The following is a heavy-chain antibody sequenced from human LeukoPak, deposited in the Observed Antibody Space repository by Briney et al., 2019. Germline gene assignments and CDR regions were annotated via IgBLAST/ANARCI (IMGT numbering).Heavy chain of an antibody. Sequence: GESLKISCKGSGYSFTSYWIGWVRQMPGEGLEWMGIIYPGDSDTRYSPSFQGQVTISADKSISTAYLQWSSLKAPDTAMYYCARVSSVVTASPFDYWGQGTLVTVSS. D-gene: IGHD2-21*02. CDR3: ARVSSVVTASPFDY. CDR1: GYSFTSYW. J-gene: IGHJ4*02. V-gene: IGHV5-51*01. CDR2: IYPGDSDT.